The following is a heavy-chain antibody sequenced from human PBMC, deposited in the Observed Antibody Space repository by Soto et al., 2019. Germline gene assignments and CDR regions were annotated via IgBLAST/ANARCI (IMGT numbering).Heavy chain of an antibody. J-gene: IGHJ6*02. CDR1: GDTFSSYA. D-gene: IGHD3-9*01. V-gene: IGHV1-69*13. Sequence: GASVKVSCKASGDTFSSYAISWVRQAPGQGLEWMGGISPMFGSTNYAQKFQGRVTITADESTNTAYMELSSLRSEDTAVYFCARDQDPGLGYYYYGMDVWGQGTTVTVSS. CDR3: ARDQDPGLGYYYYGMDV. CDR2: ISPMFGST.